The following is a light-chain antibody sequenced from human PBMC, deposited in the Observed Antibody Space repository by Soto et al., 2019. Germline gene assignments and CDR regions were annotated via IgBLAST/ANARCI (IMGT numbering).Light chain of an antibody. CDR1: QSVNTN. CDR3: QHSYITQYS. J-gene: IGKJ2*03. V-gene: IGKV1-39*01. Sequence: QMTQSPSSLSASVGDRVTITCRASQSVNTNLHWYQHRPGKAPNLLISHASSLQSGVPSRFSGSGSGTDFALTISSLQREDFATYSCQHSYITQYSFGQGTTLEI. CDR2: HAS.